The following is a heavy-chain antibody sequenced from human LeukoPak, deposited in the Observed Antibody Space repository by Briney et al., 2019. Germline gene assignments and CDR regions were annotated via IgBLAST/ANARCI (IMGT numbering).Heavy chain of an antibody. D-gene: IGHD2-2*01. CDR3: AKDRLVVAPAAMTSNFDY. V-gene: IGHV1-46*01. CDR1: ENTFTNYY. J-gene: IGHJ4*02. Sequence: GASVKVSCKASENTFTNYYMHWVRQAPGQGLEWLGIINPNGDRTNYAQTFQGRVTMTRDTSTTTVYMELSSLRSEDTAVYYCAKDRLVVAPAAMTSNFDYWGQGTLVTVSS. CDR2: INPNGDRT.